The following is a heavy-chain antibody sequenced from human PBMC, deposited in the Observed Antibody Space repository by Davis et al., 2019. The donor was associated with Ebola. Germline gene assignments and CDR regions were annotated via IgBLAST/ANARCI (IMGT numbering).Heavy chain of an antibody. J-gene: IGHJ6*02. V-gene: IGHV3-30*02. CDR3: VKGFVVAARPYYGMDV. CDR1: RFTFSSYD. Sequence: PGGSLRLSCAASRFTFSSYDMHWVRQAPGKGLEWVAFVRYDGSNKDYADSVKGRFTISRDNSKNTLYLQMSSLRAEDTAVYYCVKGFVVAARPYYGMDVWGQGTTVTVSS. D-gene: IGHD6-6*01. CDR2: VRYDGSNK.